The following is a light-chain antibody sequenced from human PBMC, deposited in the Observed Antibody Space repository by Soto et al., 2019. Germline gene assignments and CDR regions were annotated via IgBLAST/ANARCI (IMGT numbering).Light chain of an antibody. CDR3: QQRATLPWT. J-gene: IGKJ1*01. CDR2: DAS. CDR1: QSVSDY. Sequence: EVVLTQSPATLSLSPGERATLSCRASQSVSDYVAWYQQKPGQAPRLLIYDASNRATGIPAIPARFSGSGSGTDFTLTIISLEPEDFAVYYCQQRATLPWTFGQGTKVGIK. V-gene: IGKV3-11*01.